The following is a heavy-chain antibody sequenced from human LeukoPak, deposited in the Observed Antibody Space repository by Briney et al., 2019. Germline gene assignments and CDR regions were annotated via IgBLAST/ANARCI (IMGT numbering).Heavy chain of an antibody. Sequence: GGSLRLSCAASGFTFSSYTMNWVRQAPGKGLEWVSVMYSGGSTFYADSVKGRFTISRDNSKNTLNLQMNSLRAEDTAIYYCALHINGDYESRFDPWGQGTLVTVSS. V-gene: IGHV3-53*01. CDR2: MYSGGST. J-gene: IGHJ5*02. D-gene: IGHD4-17*01. CDR1: GFTFSSYT. CDR3: ALHINGDYESRFDP.